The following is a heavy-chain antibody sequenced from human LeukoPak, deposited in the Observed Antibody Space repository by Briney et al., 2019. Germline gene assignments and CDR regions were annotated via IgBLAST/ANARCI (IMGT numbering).Heavy chain of an antibody. V-gene: IGHV1-69*05. CDR3: ARGGEDYYDSSGYLLDY. D-gene: IGHD3-22*01. Sequence: ASAKVSCKASGGTFSSYAISWVRQAPGQGLEWMGGIIPIFGTANYAQKFQGRVTMTRDTSISTAYMELSRLRSDDTAVYYCARGGEDYYDSSGYLLDYWGQGTLVTVSS. J-gene: IGHJ4*02. CDR1: GGTFSSYA. CDR2: IIPIFGTA.